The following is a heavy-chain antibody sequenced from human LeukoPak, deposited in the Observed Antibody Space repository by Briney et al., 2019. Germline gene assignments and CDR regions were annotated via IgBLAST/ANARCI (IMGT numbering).Heavy chain of an antibody. Sequence: GGSLRLSCAASGFTFSSYGMHWVRQAPGKGLEWVSSISSSSSYIYYADSVKGRFTISRDNAKNSLYLQMNSLRAEDTAVYYCARVGDSGSYEYYFDYWGQGTLVTVSS. V-gene: IGHV3-21*01. CDR2: ISSSSSYI. D-gene: IGHD1-26*01. J-gene: IGHJ4*02. CDR3: ARVGDSGSYEYYFDY. CDR1: GFTFSSYG.